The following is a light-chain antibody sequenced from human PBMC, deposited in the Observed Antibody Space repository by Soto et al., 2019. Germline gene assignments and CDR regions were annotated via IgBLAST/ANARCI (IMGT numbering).Light chain of an antibody. CDR2: HDD. CDR1: RSNVGDNA. V-gene: IGLV1-36*01. J-gene: IGLJ3*02. Sequence: QSVLTQPPSVSEAPRQRVTISCSGSRSNVGDNAVNWYQQFPGKAPKLLIYHDDLLTSGVSDRFSGSKSGTSASLAISGLQSEDEGDYYCEAWDDSLNGWVFGGGTKLTVL. CDR3: EAWDDSLNGWV.